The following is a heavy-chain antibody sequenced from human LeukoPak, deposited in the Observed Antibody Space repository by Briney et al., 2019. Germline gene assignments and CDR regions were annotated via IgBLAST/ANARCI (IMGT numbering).Heavy chain of an antibody. CDR3: ARDFRPDTAMVTSVYYFDY. V-gene: IGHV4-30-2*01. J-gene: IGHJ4*02. CDR2: IYHSGST. CDR1: GGSISSGGYY. D-gene: IGHD5-18*01. Sequence: PSQTLSLTCTVSGGSISSGGYYWSWIRQPPGKGLEWIGYIYHSGSTYYNPSLKSRVTISVDTSKNQFSLKLSSVTAADTAVYYCARDFRPDTAMVTSVYYFDYWGQGTLVTVSS.